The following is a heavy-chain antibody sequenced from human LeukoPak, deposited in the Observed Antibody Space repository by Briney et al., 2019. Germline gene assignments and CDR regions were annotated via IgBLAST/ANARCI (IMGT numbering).Heavy chain of an antibody. CDR1: GYSISTGYY. CDR3: ASGHRVGDGYNWFDP. Sequence: SETLSLTCTVSGYSISTGYYWAWIRQPPGKGLEYIGTIYHSGSTYYNPSLKSRVTISVYTSKNQFSLKVSSGSPADTAMYYYASGHRVGDGYNWFDPWGQGTLVTVSS. V-gene: IGHV4-38-2*02. D-gene: IGHD3-16*01. CDR2: IYHSGST. J-gene: IGHJ5*02.